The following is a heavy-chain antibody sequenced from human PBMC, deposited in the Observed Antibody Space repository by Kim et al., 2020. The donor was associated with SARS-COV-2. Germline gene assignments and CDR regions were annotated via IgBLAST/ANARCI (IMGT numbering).Heavy chain of an antibody. CDR1: GCSISSGGYY. V-gene: IGHV4-31*03. CDR3: ARDGYSSYDTKYYDYGMDV. CDR2: IYYSGST. D-gene: IGHD5-12*01. J-gene: IGHJ6*02. Sequence: SETLSLTCTVSGCSISSGGYYWSWIRQHTGKGLEWIGYIYYSGSTYYNPSLKSRVTISVDTTKNQFSLKLSSVTAADTAVYYCARDGYSSYDTKYYDYGMDVWGQGTTVTVSS.